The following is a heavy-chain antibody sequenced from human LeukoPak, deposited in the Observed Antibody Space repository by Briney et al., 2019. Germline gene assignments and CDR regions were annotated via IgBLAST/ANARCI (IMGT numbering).Heavy chain of an antibody. Sequence: DDDKYYSTSLNTRLTISKDTSKNQVVLTMTNMDPVDTATYYCARSHRYYDILTGYSYYFDYWGQGTLVTVSS. D-gene: IGHD3-9*01. J-gene: IGHJ4*02. CDR3: ARSHRYYDILTGYSYYFDY. V-gene: IGHV2-70*01. CDR2: DDDK.